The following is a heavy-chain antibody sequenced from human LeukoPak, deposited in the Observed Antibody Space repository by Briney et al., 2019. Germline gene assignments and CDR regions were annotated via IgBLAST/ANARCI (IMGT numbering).Heavy chain of an antibody. CDR3: ASTSGRGYSYGN. D-gene: IGHD5-18*01. J-gene: IGHJ4*02. Sequence: ASVKVSCKVSGYTLTELSMHWVRQAPGKGLEWMGGFDPEDGETIYAQKFQGRVTMTEDTSTDTAYMEPSSLRSEDTAVYYCASTSGRGYSYGNWGQGTLVTVSS. CDR2: FDPEDGET. V-gene: IGHV1-24*01. CDR1: GYTLTELS.